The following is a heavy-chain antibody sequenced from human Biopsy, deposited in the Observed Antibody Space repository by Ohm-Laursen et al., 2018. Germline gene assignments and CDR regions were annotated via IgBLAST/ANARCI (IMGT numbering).Heavy chain of an antibody. CDR3: ARDYDTSGYYYVS. D-gene: IGHD3-22*01. Sequence: SETLSLTFTVSGGSISNNNYYWGWIRQPPGKGLEWIGSIFYRGSTHYKPSLKSRVNISVDTSKNQFSLKLKSVTAADTAVYYCARDYDTSGYYYVSWGQGTLVTVSS. CDR1: GGSISNNNYY. V-gene: IGHV4-39*01. CDR2: IFYRGST. J-gene: IGHJ5*02.